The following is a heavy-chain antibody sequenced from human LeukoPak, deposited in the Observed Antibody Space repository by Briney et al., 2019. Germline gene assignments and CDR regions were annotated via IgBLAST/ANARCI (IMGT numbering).Heavy chain of an antibody. CDR3: ASGGIFYGSGSYRANNWFDP. CDR2: ISAYNGNT. D-gene: IGHD3-10*01. V-gene: IGHV1-18*01. Sequence: GASVKVSCKASGFSFTSYGFTWVRQAPGQGLEWLGFISAYNGNTHYTQKLQGRVTMTTDTSTNTASMELRSLRSDDTAVYYCASGGIFYGSGSYRANNWFDPWGQGTLVTVSS. CDR1: GFSFTSYG. J-gene: IGHJ5*02.